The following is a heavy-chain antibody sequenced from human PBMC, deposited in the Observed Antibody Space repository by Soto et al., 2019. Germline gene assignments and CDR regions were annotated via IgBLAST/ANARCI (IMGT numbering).Heavy chain of an antibody. CDR2: ISGSSGTI. V-gene: IGHV3-48*01. Sequence: GGSLRLSCAASGFTFSTYSMNWVRQAPGKGLEWVSYISGSSGTIYYTDSVKGRFTVSRDNAKNTLYLQMNSLRAEDTAVYYCAKDDRYYGSGSCNWFDPWGQGTLVTSPQ. D-gene: IGHD3-10*01. CDR1: GFTFSTYS. J-gene: IGHJ5*02. CDR3: AKDDRYYGSGSCNWFDP.